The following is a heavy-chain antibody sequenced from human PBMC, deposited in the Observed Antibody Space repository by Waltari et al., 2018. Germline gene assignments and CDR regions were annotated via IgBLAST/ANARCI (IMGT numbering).Heavy chain of an antibody. CDR3: ARIYPQQLVRGGMDV. Sequence: QVQLQQWGAGLLKPSETLSLTCAVYGGSFSGYYWSWIRQPPGKGLEWIGEINHSGSTNDNPSLKSRVTISVDTSKNQFSLKLSSVTAADTAVYYCARIYPQQLVRGGMDVWGQGTTVTVSS. D-gene: IGHD6-13*01. CDR2: INHSGST. J-gene: IGHJ6*02. CDR1: GGSFSGYY. V-gene: IGHV4-34*01.